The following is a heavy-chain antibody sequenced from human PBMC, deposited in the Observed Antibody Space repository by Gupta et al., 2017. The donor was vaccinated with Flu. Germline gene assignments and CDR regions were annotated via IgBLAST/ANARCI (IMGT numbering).Heavy chain of an antibody. CDR3: AKQQGDGYNQVDY. D-gene: IGHD5-12*01. V-gene: IGHV3-30*18. CDR2: ISHDGNEK. CDR1: GFTFSRFG. J-gene: IGHJ4*02. Sequence: ASGFTFSRFGMHWVRQDPGKAPEWVAVISHDGNEKYYVDSVKGRFTISRDNSKNTLFLQMTSLRIEDTAMYYCAKQQGDGYNQVDYWGQGTLVTVSS.